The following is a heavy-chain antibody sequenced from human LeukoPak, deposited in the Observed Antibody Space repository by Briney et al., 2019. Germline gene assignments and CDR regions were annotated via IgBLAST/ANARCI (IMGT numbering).Heavy chain of an antibody. CDR2: IYYSGST. CDR3: ARDYVVVIPAAIAFDI. Sequence: PSETLSLTCTVSGGSISNYYWSWIRQPPGKGLEWIGYIYYSGSTNYNPSLKSRVTISVDTSKNQFSLKLSSVTAADTAVYYCARDYVVVIPAAIAFDIWGQGTMVTVSS. J-gene: IGHJ3*02. D-gene: IGHD2-2*01. V-gene: IGHV4-59*12. CDR1: GGSISNYY.